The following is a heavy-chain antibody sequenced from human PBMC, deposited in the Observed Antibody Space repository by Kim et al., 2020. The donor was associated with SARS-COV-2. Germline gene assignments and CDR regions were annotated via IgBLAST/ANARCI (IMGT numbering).Heavy chain of an antibody. J-gene: IGHJ4*02. V-gene: IGHV5-51*01. Sequence: RYSPSFQGQVTISADKSISTAYLQWSSLKASDTAMYYCARQEGGSYCSDYWGQGTLVTVSS. CDR3: ARQEGGSYCSDY. D-gene: IGHD1-26*01.